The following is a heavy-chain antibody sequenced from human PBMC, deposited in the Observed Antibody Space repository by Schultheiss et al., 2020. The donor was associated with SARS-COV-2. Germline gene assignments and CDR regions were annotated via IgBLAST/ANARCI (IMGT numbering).Heavy chain of an antibody. J-gene: IGHJ4*02. V-gene: IGHV3-52*01. CDR2: IECDGSEK. D-gene: IGHD4-17*01. Sequence: GGSLRLSCAASRVTFTTSWMHWVCRAPERGLEWVADIECDGSEKYYVDSVKGRLTISRDNANNSLYLQVNCLRVEDMTVYYCARDRSPYYGDYVGPLDYWGQGTLVTVSS. CDR1: RVTFTTSW. CDR3: ARDRSPYYGDYVGPLDY.